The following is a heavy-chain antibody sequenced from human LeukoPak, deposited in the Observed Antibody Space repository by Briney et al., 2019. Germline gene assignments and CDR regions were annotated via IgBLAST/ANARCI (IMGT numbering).Heavy chain of an antibody. V-gene: IGHV4-61*08. CDR2: IYYSGST. CDR1: GGSISNGDHY. J-gene: IGHJ4*02. D-gene: IGHD3-3*01. CDR3: ARGRGYDFWSGYYWDY. Sequence: SETLSLTCTVSGGSISNGDHYWSWIRQPPGKGLEWIGYIYYSGSTNYNPSLKSRVTISVDTSKNQFSLKLSSVTAADTAVYYCARGRGYDFWSGYYWDYWGQGTPVTVSS.